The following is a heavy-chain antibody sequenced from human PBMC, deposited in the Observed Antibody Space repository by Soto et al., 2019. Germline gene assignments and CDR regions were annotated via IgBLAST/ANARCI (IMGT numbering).Heavy chain of an antibody. CDR1: GDSITSRNW. V-gene: IGHV4-4*02. J-gene: IGHJ4*02. CDR3: VRDLGTGTDY. CDR2: IYHSGAS. D-gene: IGHD1-1*01. Sequence: SETLSLTCAVSGDSITSRNWWSWVRQAPGKGLEWIGEIYHSGASTYNPSLKSRTTMSVDPSNNHFSLKLTSVTAADTAVYFCVRDLGTGTDYWGRGTLVTVSS.